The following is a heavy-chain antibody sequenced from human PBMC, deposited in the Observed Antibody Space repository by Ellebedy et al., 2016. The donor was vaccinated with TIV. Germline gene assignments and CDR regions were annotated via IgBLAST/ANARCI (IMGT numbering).Heavy chain of an antibody. D-gene: IGHD4-17*01. CDR3: ARELDYGDAFDI. V-gene: IGHV3-7*03. J-gene: IGHJ3*02. CDR1: GFTFSSYW. CDR2: IKQDGSEK. Sequence: GESLKISXAASGFTFSSYWMSWVRQAPGKGLEWVANIKQDGSEKYYVDSVKGRFTISRDNAKNSLYLQMNSLRAEDTAVYYCARELDYGDAFDIWGQGTMVTVSS.